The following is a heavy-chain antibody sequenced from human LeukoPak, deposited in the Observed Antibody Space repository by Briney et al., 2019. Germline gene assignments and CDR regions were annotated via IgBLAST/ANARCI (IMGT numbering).Heavy chain of an antibody. CDR3: ARPNAPLGDYYYMDV. J-gene: IGHJ6*03. CDR1: GFTFSSYW. V-gene: IGHV3-74*01. Sequence: GGSLRLSXAASGFTFSSYWMHWVRQAPGKGLVWVSRIKRDGRETIYADSVKGRFTISRDNAKNTLYLPMNRLSAEDSAVYYCARPNAPLGDYYYMDVWGKGTTVTVSS. CDR2: IKRDGRET.